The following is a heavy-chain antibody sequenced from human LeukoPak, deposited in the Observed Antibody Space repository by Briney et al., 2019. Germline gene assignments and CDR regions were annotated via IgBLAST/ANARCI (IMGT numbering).Heavy chain of an antibody. Sequence: GGSLRLSCAASGFAVISNYMNWVRQAPGKGLGWLSVFYSGGSTDYADSVKGRFTMSRDNSKNTLYLQMNSLRAEDTAVYYCARGRGYSGYDESYPFDYWGQGTLVTVSS. CDR1: GFAVISNY. J-gene: IGHJ4*02. V-gene: IGHV3-66*01. D-gene: IGHD5-12*01. CDR2: FYSGGST. CDR3: ARGRGYSGYDESYPFDY.